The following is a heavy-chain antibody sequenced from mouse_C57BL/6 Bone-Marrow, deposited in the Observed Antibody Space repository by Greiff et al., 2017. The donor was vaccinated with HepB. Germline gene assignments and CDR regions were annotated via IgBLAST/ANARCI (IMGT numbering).Heavy chain of an antibody. CDR1: GYTFTSYT. CDR2: INPSSGYT. D-gene: IGHD2-3*01. J-gene: IGHJ2*01. Sequence: VKLVESGAELARPGASVKMSCKASGYTFTSYTMHWVKQRPGQGLEWIGYINPSSGYTKYNQKFKDKATLTADKSSSTAYMQLSSLTSEDSAVYYCARPMRGYWGQGTTLTVSS. CDR3: ARPMRGY. V-gene: IGHV1-4*01.